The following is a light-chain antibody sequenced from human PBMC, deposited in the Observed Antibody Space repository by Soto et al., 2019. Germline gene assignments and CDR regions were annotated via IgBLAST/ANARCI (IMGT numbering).Light chain of an antibody. Sequence: EIVLTQSPGTLSLSPGERATLSCRASQSVSSSYLAWYQQKPGQAPRLLIYGASSRATGIPDRFSGSGSGTDFSLPISRLEPEDFAVYYCQQYGSSPFTFGGGTKVEI. V-gene: IGKV3-20*01. CDR3: QQYGSSPFT. CDR2: GAS. J-gene: IGKJ4*01. CDR1: QSVSSSY.